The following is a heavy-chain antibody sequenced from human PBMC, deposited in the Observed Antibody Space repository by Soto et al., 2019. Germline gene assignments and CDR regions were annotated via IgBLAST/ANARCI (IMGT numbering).Heavy chain of an antibody. CDR3: ARGYYGSGSYYEGGYFDY. Sequence: QLQLQESGSGLVKPSQTLSLTCAVSGGSISSGGYSWSWIRQPPGKGLEWIGYIYHSGSTYYNPSLKSRVTISVDRSKNQFSLKLSSVTAADTAVYYCARGYYGSGSYYEGGYFDYWGQGTLVTVSS. CDR1: GGSISSGGYS. V-gene: IGHV4-30-2*01. CDR2: IYHSGST. D-gene: IGHD3-10*01. J-gene: IGHJ4*02.